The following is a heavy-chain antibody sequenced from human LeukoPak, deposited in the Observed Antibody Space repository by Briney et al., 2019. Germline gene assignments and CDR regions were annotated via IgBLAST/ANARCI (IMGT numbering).Heavy chain of an antibody. V-gene: IGHV3-30*04. CDR3: ARDFWMGY. Sequence: GGSLRLSCEASGFTFSSYAMHWVRQTPGKGLEWVAVISYDGSNKYYADSVKGRFTISRDNSKNTLYLQMNSLRAEDTAVYYCARDFWMGYWGQGTLVTVSS. CDR2: ISYDGSNK. D-gene: IGHD3-3*01. CDR1: GFTFSSYA. J-gene: IGHJ4*02.